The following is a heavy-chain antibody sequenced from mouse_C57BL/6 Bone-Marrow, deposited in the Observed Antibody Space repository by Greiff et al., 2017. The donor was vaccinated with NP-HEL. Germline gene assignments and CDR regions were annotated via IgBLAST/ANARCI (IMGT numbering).Heavy chain of an antibody. CDR2: ISDGGSYT. CDR1: GFTFSSYA. J-gene: IGHJ1*03. CDR3: ARDVLRPWYFDV. D-gene: IGHD1-1*01. V-gene: IGHV5-4*01. Sequence: EVHLVESGGGLVKPGGSLKLSCAASGFTFSSYAMSWVRQTPEKRLEWVATISDGGSYTYYPDNVKGRFTISRDNAKNNLYLQMSHLKSEDTAMYYCARDVLRPWYFDVWGTGTTVTVSS.